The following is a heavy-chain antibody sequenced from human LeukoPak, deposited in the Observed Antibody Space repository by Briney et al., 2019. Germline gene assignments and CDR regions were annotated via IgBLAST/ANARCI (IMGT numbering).Heavy chain of an antibody. J-gene: IGHJ4*02. Sequence: GASLQISSKGSGYSFTSYWIGWVRPLPGKGLVWMGIIYPGDSDTSYSPSFQGQVTISADKSISTAYLQWSSLKASDTAMYYCARHVARSFDYWGQGTLVTVSS. CDR2: IYPGDSDT. CDR1: GYSFTSYW. D-gene: IGHD5-12*01. CDR3: ARHVARSFDY. V-gene: IGHV5-51*01.